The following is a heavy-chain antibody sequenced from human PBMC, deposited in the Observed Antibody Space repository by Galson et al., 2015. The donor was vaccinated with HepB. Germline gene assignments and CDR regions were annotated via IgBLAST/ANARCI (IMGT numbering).Heavy chain of an antibody. D-gene: IGHD2-2*01. Sequence: SLRLSCAASGFTFSSYSMNWVRQAPGKGLEWVSSISSSSSYIYYADSVKGRFTISRDNAKNSLYLQMNSLRAEDTAVYYCARDCSSTSCYHDYWGQGTLVTVSS. CDR1: GFTFSSYS. J-gene: IGHJ4*02. V-gene: IGHV3-21*01. CDR2: ISSSSSYI. CDR3: ARDCSSTSCYHDY.